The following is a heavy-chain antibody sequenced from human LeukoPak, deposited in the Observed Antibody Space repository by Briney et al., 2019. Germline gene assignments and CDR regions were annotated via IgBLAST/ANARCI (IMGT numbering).Heavy chain of an antibody. J-gene: IGHJ4*02. CDR3: ARRLRISGYYFDL. Sequence: PSETLSLTCTVSGGSISNYYWSWIRQPPGRGLEWLGYIYYSGSTNYNPSLKSRVTISVDTSKYQFSLKLSSVTAADTAVYYCARRLRISGYYFDLWGQGTLVTVSS. D-gene: IGHD4-17*01. V-gene: IGHV4-59*08. CDR1: GGSISNYY. CDR2: IYYSGST.